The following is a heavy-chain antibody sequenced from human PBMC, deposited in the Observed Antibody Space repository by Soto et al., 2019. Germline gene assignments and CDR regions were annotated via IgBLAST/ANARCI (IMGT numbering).Heavy chain of an antibody. CDR1: GFTFSGSV. Sequence: EVQLVESGGGLVQPGGALKLSCADSGFTFSGSVMHWGRQASGKGLEWVGRIRSKANSYATAYAASVTGRFSISRDDSKNTAYLQMTSLKTEDTAVYYCTTGVDYWGQGTLVTVSS. CDR3: TTGVDY. CDR2: IRSKANSYAT. D-gene: IGHD3-10*01. V-gene: IGHV3-73*02. J-gene: IGHJ4*02.